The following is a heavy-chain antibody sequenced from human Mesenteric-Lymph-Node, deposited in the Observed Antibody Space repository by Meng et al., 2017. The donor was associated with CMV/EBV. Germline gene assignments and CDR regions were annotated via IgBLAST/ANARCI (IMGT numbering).Heavy chain of an antibody. D-gene: IGHD3-22*01. CDR2: ISSSGSTI. V-gene: IGHV3-48*03. Sequence: GGPLRLSCAASGFTFSSYEMNWVRQAPGKGLEWVSYISSSGSTIYYADSVKGRFTISRDNAKNSLYLQMNSLRAEDTAVYYCARDYYGYSNYWGQGTLVTVSS. J-gene: IGHJ4*02. CDR3: ARDYYGYSNY. CDR1: GFTFSSYE.